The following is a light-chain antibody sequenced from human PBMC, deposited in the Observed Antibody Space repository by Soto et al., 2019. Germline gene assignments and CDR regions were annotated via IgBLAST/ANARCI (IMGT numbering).Light chain of an antibody. Sequence: EVVLTQSPGTLSLSPGERATLSCRASQSVTSNYLAWYQQKPGQAPRLLIYGASSRATGIPGRFSGSGSGTDFPLTISRLEPEEFEVYYCQQYGGAPFTFGPGTKVDIK. CDR1: QSVTSNY. CDR3: QQYGGAPFT. V-gene: IGKV3-20*01. J-gene: IGKJ3*01. CDR2: GAS.